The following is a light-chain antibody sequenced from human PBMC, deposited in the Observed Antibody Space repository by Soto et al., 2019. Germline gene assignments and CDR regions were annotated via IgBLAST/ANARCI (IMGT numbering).Light chain of an antibody. V-gene: IGLV2-14*01. Sequence: QSALTQPASVSGSPGQSITISCTGTISDFVVYNYVSWFQQHPGKAPKLMIYGVSNRPSGVSNRFSGSKSGNTASLTISGLQADDEADYYCSSHTISSALQVCGTGTKVTV. CDR2: GVS. J-gene: IGLJ1*01. CDR3: SSHTISSALQV. CDR1: ISDFVVYNY.